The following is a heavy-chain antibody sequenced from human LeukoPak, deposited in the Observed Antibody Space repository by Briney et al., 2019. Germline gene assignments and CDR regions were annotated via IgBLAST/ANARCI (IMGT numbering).Heavy chain of an antibody. CDR3: ARDGLEGSGSYRLNWFDP. V-gene: IGHV1-3*01. J-gene: IGHJ5*02. D-gene: IGHD3-10*01. Sequence: ASVKVSCKASGYTFTSYAMHWVRQAPGQRLEWMGWINAGNGNTKYSQEFQGRVTITRDTSTSTAYMELRSLRSDDTAVYYCARDGLEGSGSYRLNWFDPWGQGTLVTVSS. CDR2: INAGNGNT. CDR1: GYTFTSYA.